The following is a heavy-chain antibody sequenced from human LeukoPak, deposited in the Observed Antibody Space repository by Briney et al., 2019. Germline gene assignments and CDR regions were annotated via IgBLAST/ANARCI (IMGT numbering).Heavy chain of an antibody. D-gene: IGHD2-2*01. Sequence: PSETLSLTCTVSGGSVSSGSYYWSWIRQPPGKGLEWIGYIYHSGSTYYNPSLKSRVTISVDGSKNQFSLKLSSVTAADTAVYYCARVYCSSTSCLGGFDPWGQGTLVTVSS. J-gene: IGHJ5*02. CDR2: IYHSGST. CDR3: ARVYCSSTSCLGGFDP. CDR1: GGSVSSGSYY. V-gene: IGHV4-30-2*01.